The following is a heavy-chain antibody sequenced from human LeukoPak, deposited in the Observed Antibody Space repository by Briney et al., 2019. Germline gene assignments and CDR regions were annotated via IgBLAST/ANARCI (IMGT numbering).Heavy chain of an antibody. CDR1: GGSFSGYY. CDR3: ARHGATMIVVEQNWFGP. D-gene: IGHD3-22*01. CDR2: INHSGST. V-gene: IGHV4-34*01. J-gene: IGHJ5*02. Sequence: PSETLSLTCAVYGGSFSGYYWSWIRQPPGKGLEWIGEINHSGSTNYNPSLKSRVTISVDTSKNQFSLKLSSVTAADTAVYYCARHGATMIVVEQNWFGPWGQGTLVTVSS.